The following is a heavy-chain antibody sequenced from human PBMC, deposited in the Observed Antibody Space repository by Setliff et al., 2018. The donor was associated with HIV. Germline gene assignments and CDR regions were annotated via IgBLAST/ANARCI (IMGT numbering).Heavy chain of an antibody. D-gene: IGHD3-22*01. J-gene: IGHJ4*02. CDR1: GGSISSSSYY. CDR2: IHYSGST. CDR3: ARENSGYPAYYFDY. Sequence: PSETLSLTCTVSGGSISSSSYYWGWIRQPPGKGLEWIGSIHYSGSTYYNPSLKSRVTISVDTSKNQFSLKLSSVTAADTAVYYCARENSGYPAYYFDYWGQGTLVTVSS. V-gene: IGHV4-39*07.